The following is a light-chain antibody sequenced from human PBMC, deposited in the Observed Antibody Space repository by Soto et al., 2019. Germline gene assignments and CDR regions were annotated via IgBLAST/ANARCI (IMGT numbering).Light chain of an antibody. Sequence: DIQMTQSPSTLSASVGDRVTTTCRASESINSWLAWYQRKPGKAPKLLIYKASNLESGVPSRFSGSGSGTEFTLTITSLQPDDFATYYCQQYQSYSQFGQGTKVDIK. J-gene: IGKJ1*01. CDR3: QQYQSYSQ. CDR1: ESINSW. CDR2: KAS. V-gene: IGKV1-5*03.